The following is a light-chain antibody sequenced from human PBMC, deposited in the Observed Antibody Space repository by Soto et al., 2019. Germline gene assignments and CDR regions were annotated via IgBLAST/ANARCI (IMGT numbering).Light chain of an antibody. CDR1: QSIGDS. CDR2: DVS. V-gene: IGKV1-5*01. Sequence: DIQMTQSPPTLSASVGDRVTITCRASQSIGDSLAWYQQKPGKAPYLLISDVSSLERGVPSRFSGSGSGTEFTLTISSMQPDDFATFYCQQYNGYSRTFGQGTKVEI. J-gene: IGKJ1*01. CDR3: QQYNGYSRT.